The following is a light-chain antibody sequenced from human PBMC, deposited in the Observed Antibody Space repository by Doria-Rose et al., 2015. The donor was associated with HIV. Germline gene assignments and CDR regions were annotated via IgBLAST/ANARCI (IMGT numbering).Light chain of an antibody. Sequence: AVVTQESALTTSPGETVTLTCRPSTGAVTTSNYANWVQEKPDHLFTGLIGGTNNRAPGVPARFSGSLIGDKAALIITGAQTEDEAIYFCALWYSNHFVFGSGTKVTVL. CDR3: ALWYSNHFV. CDR2: GTN. J-gene: IGLJ6*01. V-gene: IGLV7-46*01. CDR1: TGAVTTSNY.